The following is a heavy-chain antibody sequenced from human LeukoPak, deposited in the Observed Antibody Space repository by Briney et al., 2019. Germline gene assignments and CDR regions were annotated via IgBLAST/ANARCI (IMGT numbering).Heavy chain of an antibody. CDR1: GGSFSGYY. CDR2: INHSGST. CDR3: ARGLGYCSGGSCYSFDY. Sequence: SETLSLTCAVYGGSFSGYYWSWIRQPPGQGLEWIGEINHSGSTNYNPSLKSRVTISVDTSKNQFSLKLSSVTAADTAVYYCARGLGYCSGGSCYSFDYWGQGTLVTVSS. J-gene: IGHJ4*02. D-gene: IGHD2-15*01. V-gene: IGHV4-34*01.